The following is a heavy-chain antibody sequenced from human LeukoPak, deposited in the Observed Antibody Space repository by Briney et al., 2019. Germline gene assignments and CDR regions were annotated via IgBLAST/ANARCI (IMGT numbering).Heavy chain of an antibody. D-gene: IGHD5-12*01. CDR1: GYTFPGYY. Sequence: GASVKVSCKASGYTFPGYYMHWVRQAPGQGLEWMGWISAYNGNTNSAQNLQGRVTMTIDRSTTTAYMELRSLRSDDTAVYWCARAINGYAGYYYYYMDVWGKGTTVTVSS. V-gene: IGHV1-18*04. CDR3: ARAINGYAGYYYYYMDV. CDR2: ISAYNGNT. J-gene: IGHJ6*03.